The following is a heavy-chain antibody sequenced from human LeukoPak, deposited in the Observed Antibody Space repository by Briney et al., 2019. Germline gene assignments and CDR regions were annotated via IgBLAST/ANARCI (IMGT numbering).Heavy chain of an antibody. CDR3: AKELGGAHVRWYFDV. Sequence: PGGSLRLSCAASGFTFSNYAMRCVPHAPGKGLECVSVIIGSGGSTYYTDSVKGRFTLSRDNSKNTLYLHMNSLRAEDTAVYYCAKELGGAHVRWYFDVWGRGTLVTVSS. D-gene: IGHD7-27*01. J-gene: IGHJ2*01. CDR2: IIGSGGST. CDR1: GFTFSNYA. V-gene: IGHV3-23*01.